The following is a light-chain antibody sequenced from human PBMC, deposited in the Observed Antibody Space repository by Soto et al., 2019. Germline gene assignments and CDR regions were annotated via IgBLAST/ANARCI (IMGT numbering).Light chain of an antibody. CDR3: QQYNNWPRT. J-gene: IGKJ1*01. Sequence: EIVMTQSPATLSVSPGERATPSCRASQRVRSNLAWYQQKPGQAPRLLIYGASTRATGIPARFSGSGSGTEFTLTISSLQSEDFAVYYCQQYNNWPRTFGQGTKVEIK. CDR1: QRVRSN. V-gene: IGKV3-15*01. CDR2: GAS.